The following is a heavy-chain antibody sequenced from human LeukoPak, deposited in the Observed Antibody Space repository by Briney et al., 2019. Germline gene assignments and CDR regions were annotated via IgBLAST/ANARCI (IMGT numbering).Heavy chain of an antibody. D-gene: IGHD2-2*01. Sequence: SETLSLTCTVSGGSISSYYWSWIRQPPGKGLEWIGYMHYSGRTNYDPSLKSRATISIDTSKNQFSLKLSSVAAADTAVYYCARFEYCSSTSCGGYYYYGVDVWGQGTTVTVSS. CDR2: MHYSGRT. J-gene: IGHJ6*02. CDR1: GGSISSYY. CDR3: ARFEYCSSTSCGGYYYYGVDV. V-gene: IGHV4-59*01.